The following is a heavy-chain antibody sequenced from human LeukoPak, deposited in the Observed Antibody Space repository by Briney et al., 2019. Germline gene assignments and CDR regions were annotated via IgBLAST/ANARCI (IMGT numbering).Heavy chain of an antibody. Sequence: GGSLRLSCAASGCTFSSYGMHWVRQAPGKGLEWGAVIWYDGSNKYYADSVKGRFTISRDNSKNTLYLQMNSLRAEATAVYYCAKSAPYSSSWYCVDYWGQGTLVTVSS. CDR3: AKSAPYSSSWYCVDY. D-gene: IGHD6-13*01. CDR2: IWYDGSNK. CDR1: GCTFSSYG. J-gene: IGHJ4*02. V-gene: IGHV3-33*06.